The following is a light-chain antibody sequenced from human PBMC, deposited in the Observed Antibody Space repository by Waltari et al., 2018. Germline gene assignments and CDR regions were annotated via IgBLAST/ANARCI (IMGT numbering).Light chain of an antibody. CDR2: EGR. J-gene: IGLJ2*01. V-gene: IGLV2-23*01. CDR1: SSEVGGYIL. Sequence: QPALTQPASGSGAPGQSSTISCTGPSSEVGGYILVPWYHQHPGQAPKPLIYEGRKRPSGVSNRFSGSKSGNTASLTISGLQAEDEADYYCCSYAGSSTHVVFGGGTKLTVL. CDR3: CSYAGSSTHVV.